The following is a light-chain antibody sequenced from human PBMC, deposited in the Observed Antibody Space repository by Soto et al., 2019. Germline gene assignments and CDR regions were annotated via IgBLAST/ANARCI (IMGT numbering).Light chain of an antibody. V-gene: IGKV3-20*01. CDR3: QQYGNAPFT. J-gene: IGKJ3*01. Sequence: EIVLTQSPGTLSLSPGERATLSCRASQSVSNNYLSWYQQKPGQAPRLLIYGSSSRATGIPDRFSGSGSGTDFTLTISRLESEDFAVYYCQQYGNAPFTFGPGTKVDTK. CDR2: GSS. CDR1: QSVSNNY.